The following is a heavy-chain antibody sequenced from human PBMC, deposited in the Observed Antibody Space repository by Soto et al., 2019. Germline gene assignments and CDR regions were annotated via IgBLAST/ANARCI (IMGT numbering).Heavy chain of an antibody. CDR2: VIPILGIA. V-gene: IGHV1-69*04. CDR1: GGTFSSYT. Sequence: SVKVSCKASGGTFSSYTISWVRQAPGQGLEWMGRVIPILGIANYAQKFQGRVTITADKSTSTAYMELSSLRSEDTAVYYCARDLGGIAAAGTHDYWGQGTLVTVSS. CDR3: ARDLGGIAAAGTHDY. D-gene: IGHD6-13*01. J-gene: IGHJ4*02.